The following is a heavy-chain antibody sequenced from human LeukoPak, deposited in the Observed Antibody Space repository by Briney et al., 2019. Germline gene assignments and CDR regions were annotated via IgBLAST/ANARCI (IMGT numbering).Heavy chain of an antibody. D-gene: IGHD3-16*01. Sequence: PGGSLRLSCAASGFTFSSYAMSWVRQAPGKGLDWVSAISSSGDTYYAGSVKGRFTISRDNSKNTLYLQMNSLRAEDTAVYYCAKGVWVYYSCDYWGQGTLVTVSS. CDR3: AKGVWVYYSCDY. CDR1: GFTFSSYA. CDR2: ISSSGDT. V-gene: IGHV3-23*01. J-gene: IGHJ4*02.